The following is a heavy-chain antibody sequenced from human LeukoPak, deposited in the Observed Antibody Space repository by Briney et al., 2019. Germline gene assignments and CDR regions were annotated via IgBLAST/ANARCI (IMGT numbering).Heavy chain of an antibody. Sequence: GGSLRLSCAASGFTFSSYEMNWVRQAPGKGLEWVSYISSSGSTIYYADSVKGRFTISRDNAKNSLYLQMTSLRDEDTAVYYCARVGRDGNSYGYIDLWGQGTLVTVSS. D-gene: IGHD5-18*01. J-gene: IGHJ4*02. CDR2: ISSSGSTI. CDR1: GFTFSSYE. CDR3: ARVGRDGNSYGYIDL. V-gene: IGHV3-48*03.